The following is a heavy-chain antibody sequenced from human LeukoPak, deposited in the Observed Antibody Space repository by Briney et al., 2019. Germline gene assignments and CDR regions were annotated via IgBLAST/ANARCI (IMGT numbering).Heavy chain of an antibody. J-gene: IGHJ4*02. Sequence: PSETLSLTCAVYGGSFSGYYWSWIRQPPGKGLERIGEINHSGSTNYNPSLKSRVTISVDTSKNQFSLKLSSVTAADTAVYYCARGMYYYGSGSYYYWGQGTLVTVSS. CDR1: GGSFSGYY. CDR3: ARGMYYYGSGSYYY. CDR2: INHSGST. V-gene: IGHV4-34*01. D-gene: IGHD3-10*01.